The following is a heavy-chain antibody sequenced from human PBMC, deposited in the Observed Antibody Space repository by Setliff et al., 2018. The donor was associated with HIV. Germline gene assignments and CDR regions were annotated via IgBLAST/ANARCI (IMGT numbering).Heavy chain of an antibody. J-gene: IGHJ3*02. CDR1: GYTFTSYG. V-gene: IGHV1-46*01. Sequence: ASVKVSCKAPGYTFTSYGISWVRQAPGQGLEWMGVINPTGGSTRNTQKFQGRVAMTRDTSTSTVYMELSSLRSEDTAVYYCASAGAWQRNALDIWGQGTMVT. D-gene: IGHD5-12*01. CDR2: INPTGGST. CDR3: ASAGAWQRNALDI.